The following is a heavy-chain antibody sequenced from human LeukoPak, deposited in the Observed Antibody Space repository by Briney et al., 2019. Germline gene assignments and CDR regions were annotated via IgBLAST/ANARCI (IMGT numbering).Heavy chain of an antibody. CDR2: IRSKAYAETT. CDR3: ARAPAEWLLRRGNYFDY. Sequence: GGSLRLSCTTSGFSFRDYALTWVRQAPGKGLEGVGFIRSKAYAETTEYAASVKGRFTISRDDSKTIAYLQMNSLTTEDTAVYYCARAPAEWLLRRGNYFDYWGQGTLVTVSS. D-gene: IGHD3-3*01. V-gene: IGHV3-49*04. CDR1: GFSFRDYA. J-gene: IGHJ4*02.